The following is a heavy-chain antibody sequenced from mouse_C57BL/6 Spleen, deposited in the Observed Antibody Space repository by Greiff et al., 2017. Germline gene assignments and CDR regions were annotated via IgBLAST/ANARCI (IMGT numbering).Heavy chain of an antibody. Sequence: EVMLVESGGGLVKPGGSLKLSCAASGFTFSSYAMSWVRQTPEKRLEWVATISDGGSYTYYPDNVKGRVTISRDNAKNNLYLQMSHLKSEDTAMYYCARELEDAMDYWGQGTSVTVSS. J-gene: IGHJ4*01. CDR2: ISDGGSYT. D-gene: IGHD3-3*01. CDR1: GFTFSSYA. V-gene: IGHV5-4*01. CDR3: ARELEDAMDY.